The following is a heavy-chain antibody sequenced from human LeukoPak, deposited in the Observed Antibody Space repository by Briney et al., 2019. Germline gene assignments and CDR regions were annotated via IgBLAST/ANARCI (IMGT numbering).Heavy chain of an antibody. CDR1: GFTFSSYW. CDR3: AKGGSAFFSGSLDYYYYYYMDV. D-gene: IGHD3-3*01. CDR2: IKQDGSDK. Sequence: GGSLRLSCVVSGFTFSSYWMSWVRQAPGKGLEWVANIKQDGSDKYYVDSVKGRFTISRDNAENSLYLQMNSLRAEDTAVYYCAKGGSAFFSGSLDYYYYYYMDVWGKGTTVTVSS. J-gene: IGHJ6*03. V-gene: IGHV3-7*01.